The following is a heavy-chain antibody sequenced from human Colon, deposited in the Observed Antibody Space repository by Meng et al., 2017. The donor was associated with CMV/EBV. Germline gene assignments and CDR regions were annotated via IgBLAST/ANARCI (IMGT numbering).Heavy chain of an antibody. J-gene: IGHJ3*02. CDR3: ARQAVAGTSAAFDI. Sequence: KVSRKGSGYSFTTYWIGWVRQMPGKGLEWMGIIYPGDSDTRYSPSFQGQVTISADKSISTAYLQWSSLKASDTDMYYCARQAVAGTSAAFDIWGQGTMVTVSS. CDR2: IYPGDSDT. CDR1: GYSFTTYW. D-gene: IGHD6-19*01. V-gene: IGHV5-51*01.